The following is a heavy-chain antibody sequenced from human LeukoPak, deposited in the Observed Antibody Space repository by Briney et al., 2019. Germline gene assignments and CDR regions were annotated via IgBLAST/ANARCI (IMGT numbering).Heavy chain of an antibody. CDR3: ARGAVGVVGVIWSDAFDI. D-gene: IGHD3-3*01. Sequence: KPSETLSLTCAVCGGSFSGYYWSWIRQPPGKGLEWIGEINHSGSTNYNPSLKSRVTISVDTSKNQFSLKLSSVTAADTAVYYCARGAVGVVGVIWSDAFDIWGQGTMVTVSS. J-gene: IGHJ3*02. CDR2: INHSGST. CDR1: GGSFSGYY. V-gene: IGHV4-34*01.